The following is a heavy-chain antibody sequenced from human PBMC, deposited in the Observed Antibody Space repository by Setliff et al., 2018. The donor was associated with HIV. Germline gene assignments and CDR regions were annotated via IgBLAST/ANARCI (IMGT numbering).Heavy chain of an antibody. CDR3: TRDRSRDYSDSSGYYHFFDP. D-gene: IGHD3-22*01. Sequence: PGGSLRLSCTTSGFTFGDYAMTWVRQTPGRGLEWVGFIRSKAYGGTTEYAASVKGRFTISRDDSKGGAYLQMNSLKTEDTAVYYCTRDRSRDYSDSSGYYHFFDPWGQGTLVTVYS. V-gene: IGHV3-49*04. J-gene: IGHJ5*02. CDR1: GFTFGDYA. CDR2: IRSKAYGGTT.